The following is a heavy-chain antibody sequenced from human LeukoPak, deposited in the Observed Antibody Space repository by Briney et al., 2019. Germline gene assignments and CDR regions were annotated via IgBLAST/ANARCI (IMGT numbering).Heavy chain of an antibody. J-gene: IGHJ4*02. CDR2: IYPGDSDT. Sequence: GESLKISCQGSGYSFTSYWIGWVRQIPGKGLEWMGIIYPGDSDTRYSPSFQGQVTISADKSINTAYLQWSSLKASDTAMYYCARRYCSGVSCYPDYWGQGTLVTVSS. CDR3: ARRYCSGVSCYPDY. V-gene: IGHV5-51*01. CDR1: GYSFTSYW. D-gene: IGHD2-15*01.